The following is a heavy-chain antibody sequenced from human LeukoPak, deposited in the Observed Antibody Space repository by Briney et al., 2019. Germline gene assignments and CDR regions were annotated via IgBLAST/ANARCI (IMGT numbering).Heavy chain of an antibody. CDR3: ARYTFLGGGYYNYYFDY. CDR2: ISWDSGSI. CDR1: GFTFANSG. V-gene: IGHV3-20*04. J-gene: IGHJ4*02. Sequence: AGGSLRLSCAASGFTFANSGMGWVRQAPGKGLGWVSGISWDSGSIGYADSVKGRFTISRDNAPNSLYLHMSSLSAEDTAVYYCARYTFLGGGYYNYYFDYWGQGTLVTVSS. D-gene: IGHD1-26*01.